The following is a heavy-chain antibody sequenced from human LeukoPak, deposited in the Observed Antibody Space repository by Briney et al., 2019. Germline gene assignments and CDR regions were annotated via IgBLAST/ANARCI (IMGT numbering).Heavy chain of an antibody. D-gene: IGHD2-15*01. CDR1: GFTFSSYS. Sequence: PGGSLRLSCAASGFTFSSYSMSWVRQAPGKGLEWVSVIYSGGSTYYADSVKGRFTVSRDNSKNTLYLQMNSLRAEDTAVYYCARSFGSKVIPTLYYGMDVWGRGTTVTVSS. V-gene: IGHV3-53*01. J-gene: IGHJ6*02. CDR3: ARSFGSKVIPTLYYGMDV. CDR2: IYSGGST.